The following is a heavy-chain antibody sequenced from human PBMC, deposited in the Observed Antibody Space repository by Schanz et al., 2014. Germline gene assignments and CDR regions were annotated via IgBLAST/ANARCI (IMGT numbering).Heavy chain of an antibody. V-gene: IGHV1-69*04. CDR2: IIPIRGVA. Sequence: QVQLVQSGAEVKKPGSSVKVSCKASGGTFSSYTISWVRQAPGQGLEWMGRIIPIRGVANYAQKFQGRVTITADKSTNTAYMELSSLRSEDTAVYYCARDWLAGMPASYFDYWGKGTLVTVSS. J-gene: IGHJ4*03. D-gene: IGHD2-2*01. CDR3: ARDWLAGMPASYFDY. CDR1: GGTFSSYT.